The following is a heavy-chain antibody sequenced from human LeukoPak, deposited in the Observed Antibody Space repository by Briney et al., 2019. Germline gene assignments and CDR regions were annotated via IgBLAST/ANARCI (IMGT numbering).Heavy chain of an antibody. J-gene: IGHJ4*02. CDR1: GYTFSSYA. D-gene: IGHD3-22*01. Sequence: ASVKVSCKASGYTFSSYAMHWVRQAPGQRLEWMGWINVGNGNTSYSQKFQDRVTITRDTSSSTAYMELSSLRSEDTAVYYCARDWPYLFYSDTGGHHPLDYWGQGTLVTVSS. CDR3: ARDWPYLFYSDTGGHHPLDY. CDR2: INVGNGNT. V-gene: IGHV1-3*01.